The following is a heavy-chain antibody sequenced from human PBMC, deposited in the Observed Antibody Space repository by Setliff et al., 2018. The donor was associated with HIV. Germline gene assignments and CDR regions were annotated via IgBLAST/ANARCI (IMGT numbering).Heavy chain of an antibody. V-gene: IGHV3-74*01. CDR2: INSDGSVT. Sequence: PGGSLRLSCAASGFTFSTYWMHWVRQSPGKGLVWVSRINSDGSVTNYADSVKGRFTISRDNSKSTLFLQMNNLRAEDTALYFCTKGPHLPWSPGMDVWGKGTTVTVSS. CDR3: TKGPHLPWSPGMDV. CDR1: GFTFSTYW. D-gene: IGHD3-3*01. J-gene: IGHJ6*04.